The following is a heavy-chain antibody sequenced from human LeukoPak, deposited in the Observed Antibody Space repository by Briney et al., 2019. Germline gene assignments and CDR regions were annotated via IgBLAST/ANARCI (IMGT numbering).Heavy chain of an antibody. CDR1: GGTFSSYA. CDR3: ARGPITMVRGVIIAPFDY. V-gene: IGHV1-69*04. J-gene: IGHJ4*02. Sequence: SVKVSCKASGGTFSSYAISWVRQAPGQGLEWMGRIIPILGIANYAQKFQGRVTITADKSTSTAYMELSSLRSEDTAVYYCARGPITMVRGVIIAPFDYWGQGTLVTVSS. CDR2: IIPILGIA. D-gene: IGHD3-10*01.